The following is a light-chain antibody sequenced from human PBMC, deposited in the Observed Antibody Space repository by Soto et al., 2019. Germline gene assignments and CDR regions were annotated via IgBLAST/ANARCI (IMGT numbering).Light chain of an antibody. CDR2: GAS. V-gene: IGKV3-15*01. CDR1: QNILSN. CDR3: QQRRSWQVT. Sequence: EIVMTQSPATLSVSPGERATLSCRASQNILSNLAWYQQKPGQAPRLLIYGASTRATGIPARFSGSGSGTNFTLTISSLEPEDFAVYYCQQRRSWQVTFGQGTRLEIK. J-gene: IGKJ5*01.